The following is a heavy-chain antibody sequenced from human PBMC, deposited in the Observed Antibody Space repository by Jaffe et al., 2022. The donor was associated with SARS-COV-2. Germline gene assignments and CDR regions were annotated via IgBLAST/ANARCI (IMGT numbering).Heavy chain of an antibody. CDR1: GFTFSSYG. D-gene: IGHD6-13*01. J-gene: IGHJ6*02. Sequence: QVQLVESGGGVVQPGRSLRLSCAASGFTFSSYGMHWVRQAPGKGLEWVAVISYDGSNKYYADSVKGRFTISRDNSKNTLYLQMNSLRAEDTAVYYCAKDMTRAAAGWGGMDVWGQGTTVTVSS. CDR3: AKDMTRAAAGWGGMDV. CDR2: ISYDGSNK. V-gene: IGHV3-30*18.